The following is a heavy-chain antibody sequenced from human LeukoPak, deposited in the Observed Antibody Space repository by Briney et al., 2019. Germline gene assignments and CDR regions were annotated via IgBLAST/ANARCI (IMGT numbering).Heavy chain of an antibody. D-gene: IGHD3-10*01. CDR2: INHSGST. J-gene: IGHJ4*02. Sequence: PSETLSLTCTVSGYSISSGYYWGWIRQPPGKGLEWIGEINHSGSTNYNPSLKSRVTISVDTSKNQFSLKLSSVTAADTAVYYCATSRVPRYYYGSGSYSLYWGQGTLVTVSS. CDR1: GYSISSGYY. CDR3: ATSRVPRYYYGSGSYSLY. V-gene: IGHV4-38-2*02.